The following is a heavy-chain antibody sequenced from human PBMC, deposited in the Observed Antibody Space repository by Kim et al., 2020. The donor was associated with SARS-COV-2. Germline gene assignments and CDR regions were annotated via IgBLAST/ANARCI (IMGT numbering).Heavy chain of an antibody. J-gene: IGHJ2*01. CDR3: SRAGPGNCSGGRCHDEWYFDL. CDR2: ISPAVGP. D-gene: IGHD2-15*01. Sequence: ASVKVSCKASGYTFSDYYMHWVRLAPGQGLEWLGRISPAVGPIYAQKFQGRVTVTRDTSITTLYMELTGLTSDDTAVYYCSRAGPGNCSGGRCHDEWYFDLWGSGTLVTVSS. V-gene: IGHV1-2*06. CDR1: GYTFSDYY.